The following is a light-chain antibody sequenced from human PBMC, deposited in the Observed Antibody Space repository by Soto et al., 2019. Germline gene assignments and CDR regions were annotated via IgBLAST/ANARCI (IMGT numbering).Light chain of an antibody. Sequence: QSVLTQPASVSGSPGQSITISCTGTSSDVGGYNYVSWYQQHPGKAPKLMIYEVSYRPSGVSNRFSGSKSGNTASLTITGLRAEDEADYYCSSYTSSSTLDYVFGTGTKVTVL. CDR3: SSYTSSSTLDYV. CDR2: EVS. CDR1: SSDVGGYNY. V-gene: IGLV2-14*01. J-gene: IGLJ1*01.